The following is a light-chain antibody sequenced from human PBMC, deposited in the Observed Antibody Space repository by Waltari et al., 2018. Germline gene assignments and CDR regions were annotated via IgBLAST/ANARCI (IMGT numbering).Light chain of an antibody. V-gene: IGKV1-33*01. CDR1: RDISNY. J-gene: IGKJ5*01. CDR3: QQFSNMPIT. Sequence: DIQMTQSPSSLSASPGDRVTITCQASRDISNYLNWSQQKPGKAPKLLISDASNLETGVPSRFSGSGSGTDFTFTITSLQPEDIATYYCQQFSNMPITFGQGTRLEIK. CDR2: DAS.